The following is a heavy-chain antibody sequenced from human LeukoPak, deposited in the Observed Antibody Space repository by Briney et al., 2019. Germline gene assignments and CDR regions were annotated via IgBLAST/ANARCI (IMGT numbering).Heavy chain of an antibody. J-gene: IGHJ4*02. D-gene: IGHD4-17*01. CDR1: GGSISSSSYY. Sequence: SETLSLTCTVSGGSISSSSYYWGWIRQPPGKGPEWIGSIYYSGSTYYNPSLKSRVTISVDTSKNQFSLKLSSVTAADTAVYYCARDLNGDPEFDYWGQGTLVTVSS. CDR2: IYYSGST. CDR3: ARDLNGDPEFDY. V-gene: IGHV4-39*07.